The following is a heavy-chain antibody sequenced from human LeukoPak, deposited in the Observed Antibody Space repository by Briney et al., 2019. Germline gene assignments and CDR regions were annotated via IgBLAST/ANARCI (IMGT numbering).Heavy chain of an antibody. CDR1: GGSISSGGYS. CDR3: ARGAPYYGSGSYYMRGGGGRNYYYYYMDV. D-gene: IGHD3-10*01. CDR2: IYHSGST. J-gene: IGHJ6*03. V-gene: IGHV4-30-2*01. Sequence: PSQTLSLTCAVSGGSISSGGYSWSWIRQPPGKGLEWIGYIYHSGSTNYNPSLKSRVTISVDTSKNQFSLKLSSVTAADTAVYYCARGAPYYGSGSYYMRGGGGRNYYYYYMDVWGKGTTVTVSS.